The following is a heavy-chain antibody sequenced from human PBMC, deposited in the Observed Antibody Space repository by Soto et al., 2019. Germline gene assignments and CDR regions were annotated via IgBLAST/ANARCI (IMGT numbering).Heavy chain of an antibody. CDR2: INPILDIA. CDR1: GGTFRTYS. CDR3: ARGPVVVVPDDMFTRHNWFDP. Sequence: QVQLVQSGAEVREPGSSVKVSCKASGGTFRTYSITWVRQAPGQGLEWMGKINPILDIANYAQKFQGRVTIKEYKSTSIAYMELNSLRSEDTAVYYCARGPVVVVPDDMFTRHNWFDPWGQGTRVTVSP. V-gene: IGHV1-69*02. D-gene: IGHD2-2*01. J-gene: IGHJ5*02.